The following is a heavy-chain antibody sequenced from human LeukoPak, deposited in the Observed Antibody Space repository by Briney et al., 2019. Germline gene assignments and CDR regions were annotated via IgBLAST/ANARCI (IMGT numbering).Heavy chain of an antibody. CDR2: NNHSGST. D-gene: IGHD5-18*01. V-gene: IGHV4-34*01. CDR3: ARAHGYSYGYWFDP. CDR1: GGSFSGYY. Sequence: PSETLSLTCAVSGGSFSGYYWSWIRQPPGKGLEWIGENNHSGSTNYNPSLKSRVTITVDTSKNQISLKLSFVTAADAAVYYCARAHGYSYGYWFDPWGQGTLVTVSS. J-gene: IGHJ5*02.